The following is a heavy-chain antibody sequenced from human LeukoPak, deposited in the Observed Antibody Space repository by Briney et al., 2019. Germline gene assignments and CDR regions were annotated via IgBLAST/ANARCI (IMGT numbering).Heavy chain of an antibody. CDR1: GFTFSSYE. V-gene: IGHV3-48*03. CDR2: ISSSGSTI. CDR3: AREKPELDY. J-gene: IGHJ4*02. Sequence: GGSLRLSCAASGFTFSSYEMNWVRQAPGKGLEWVSYISSSGSTIYYADSVKGRFTISRDNAMNSLYLQMKSLRVEDTAVYYCAREKPELDYWGQGTLVTVSS.